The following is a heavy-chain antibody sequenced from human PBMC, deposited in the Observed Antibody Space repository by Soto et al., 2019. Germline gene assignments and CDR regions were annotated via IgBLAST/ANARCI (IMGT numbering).Heavy chain of an antibody. V-gene: IGHV3-23*01. J-gene: IGHJ4*02. Sequence: WGSLRLYCACSGFTPTTTLLSWVRQPPRKGLELVTTISGTASRTYYVDSVKGRFFITRDNSKNTVTLQMNNLTLDDTSVYYCATSFRSFDNWGQGTRVTVSS. CDR1: GFTPTTTL. CDR3: ATSFRSFDN. CDR2: ISGTASRT.